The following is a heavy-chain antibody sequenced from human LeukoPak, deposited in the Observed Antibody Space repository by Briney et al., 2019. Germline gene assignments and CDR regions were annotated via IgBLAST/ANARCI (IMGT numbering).Heavy chain of an antibody. CDR3: ARDFYDGFALDY. Sequence: GGSLRLSCAASGFAFNTYSMNWVRQAPGKGLEWVSFIFSSSTYIYYTDSVKGRFTISRDNARNSLYLQMDNLRAEDTVVYYCARDFYDGFALDYWGQGTLVTVSS. CDR2: IFSSSTYI. J-gene: IGHJ4*02. CDR1: GFAFNTYS. V-gene: IGHV3-21*03. D-gene: IGHD2/OR15-2a*01.